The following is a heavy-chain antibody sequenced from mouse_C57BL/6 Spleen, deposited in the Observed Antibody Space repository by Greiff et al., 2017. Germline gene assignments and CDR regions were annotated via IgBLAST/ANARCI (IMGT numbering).Heavy chain of an antibody. CDR3: ARTGGNYFDY. J-gene: IGHJ2*01. Sequence: EVMLVESGGDLVKPGGSLKLSCAASGFTFSSYGMSWVRQTPDKRLEWVATISSGGSYTYYPDSVKGRFTISRDNAKNTLYLQMSSLKSEDTAMYYCARTGGNYFDYWGQGTTLTVSS. CDR2: ISSGGSYT. V-gene: IGHV5-6*02. D-gene: IGHD2-14*01. CDR1: GFTFSSYG.